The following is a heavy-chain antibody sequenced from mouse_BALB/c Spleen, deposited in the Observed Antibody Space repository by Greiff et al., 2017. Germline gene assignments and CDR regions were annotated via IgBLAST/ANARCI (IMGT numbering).Heavy chain of an antibody. J-gene: IGHJ1*01. CDR2: INPSSGYT. V-gene: IGHV1-4*02. CDR3: AREGVYYGCFDV. CDR1: GYTFTSYT. Sequence: QVQLQQSAAELARPGASVKMSCKASGYTFTSYTMHWVKQRPGQGLEWIGYINPSSGYTEYNQKFKDKTTLTADKSSSTAYMQLSSLTSEDSAVYYCAREGVYYGCFDVWGAGTTVTVSS. D-gene: IGHD1-1*01.